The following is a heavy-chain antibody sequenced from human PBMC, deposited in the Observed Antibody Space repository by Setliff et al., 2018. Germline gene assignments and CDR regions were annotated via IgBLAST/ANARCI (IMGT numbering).Heavy chain of an antibody. D-gene: IGHD6-13*01. CDR1: GYTFTDYY. CDR2: INPRSGDT. J-gene: IGHJ3*02. CDR3: ARDFFHPPITGNFAAAGTWAFDI. Sequence: ASVKVSCKASGYTFTDYYIHWVRQAPGQGLEWMGWINPRSGDTNYAQSFQGRVTLTRDTSITTVYMQLSRLGSDDTAVYYCARDFFHPPITGNFAAAGTWAFDIWGQGTMVTVSS. V-gene: IGHV1-2*02.